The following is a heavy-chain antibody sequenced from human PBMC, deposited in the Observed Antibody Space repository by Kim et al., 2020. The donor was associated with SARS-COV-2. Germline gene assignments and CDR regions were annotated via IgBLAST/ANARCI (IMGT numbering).Heavy chain of an antibody. CDR3: ARDTAAAGMAD. Sequence: TDYADSVKGRFTISRDKSKNTLYLQMNSLRAEDTAVYYCARDTAAAGMADWGQGTLVTVSS. D-gene: IGHD6-13*01. CDR2: T. V-gene: IGHV3-53*01. J-gene: IGHJ4*02.